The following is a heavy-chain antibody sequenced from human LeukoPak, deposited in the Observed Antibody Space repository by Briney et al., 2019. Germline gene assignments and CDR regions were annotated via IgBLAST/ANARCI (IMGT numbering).Heavy chain of an antibody. D-gene: IGHD3-3*01. CDR3: ARGRLFTIFGVVIGSVRRWFDP. CDR2: IYYSGTT. J-gene: IGHJ5*02. Sequence: KPSETLSLTCSVSGGSISSGDYFWTWIRQPPGKGLEYIGYIYYSGTTYYNPSLKSRITMSVDMSANQFSLRLTSVSAADTAVYYCARGRLFTIFGVVIGSVRRWFDPWGQGTLVTVSS. V-gene: IGHV4-30-4*01. CDR1: GGSISSGDYF.